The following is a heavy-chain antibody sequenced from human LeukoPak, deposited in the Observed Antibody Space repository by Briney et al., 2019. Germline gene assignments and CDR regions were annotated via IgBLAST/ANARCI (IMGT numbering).Heavy chain of an antibody. CDR1: GGSFSGYY. J-gene: IGHJ6*02. CDR3: AREGGTYGTDV. Sequence: PSETLSLTCAVYGGSFSGYYWSWIRQPPGKGLEWIGEINHSGSTNYNPSLKSRVTISVDTSKNQFSLKLSSVTAADTAVYYCAREGGTYGTDVWGQGTTVTVSS. D-gene: IGHD1-1*01. CDR2: INHSGST. V-gene: IGHV4-34*01.